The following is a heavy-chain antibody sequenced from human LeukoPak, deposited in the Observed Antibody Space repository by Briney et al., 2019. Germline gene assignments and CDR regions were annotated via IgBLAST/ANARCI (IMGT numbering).Heavy chain of an antibody. CDR1: GGSISSSNW. V-gene: IGHV4-4*02. CDR3: ARLVQVRSGFDP. Sequence: PSETLSLTCAVSGGSISSSNWWSWVRPPPGKGLEWIGEIYHSGSTNYNPSLKSRVTISVDKSKNQFSLKLSSVTAADTAVYYCARLVQVRSGFDPWGQGTLVTVSS. D-gene: IGHD6-25*01. J-gene: IGHJ5*02. CDR2: IYHSGST.